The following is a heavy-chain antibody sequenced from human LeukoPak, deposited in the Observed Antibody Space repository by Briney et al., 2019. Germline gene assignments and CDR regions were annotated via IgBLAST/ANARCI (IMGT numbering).Heavy chain of an antibody. J-gene: IGHJ3*02. V-gene: IGHV4-4*07. CDR1: GDSISTYY. CDR2: FYNSEST. D-gene: IGHD6-6*01. CDR3: ARARSSSSLDALDI. Sequence: SETLSLTCTVSGDSISTYYWSWIRQPAGKGLEWIGYFYNSESTKSNPSLESRVTMSADTSKNQFSLRLSSVTAADTAVYYCARARSSSSLDALDIWGQGTMVTVSS.